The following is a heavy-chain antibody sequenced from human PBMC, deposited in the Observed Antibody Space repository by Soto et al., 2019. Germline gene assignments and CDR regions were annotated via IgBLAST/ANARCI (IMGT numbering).Heavy chain of an antibody. V-gene: IGHV4-31*03. CDR3: ARSYGDYVYLRVAFDI. Sequence: PSETLSLTCTVSGGSISSGGYYWSWIRQHPGKGLEWIGYIYYSGSTYYNPSLKSRVTISVDTSKNQFSLKLSSVTAADTAVYYSARSYGDYVYLRVAFDIWGQGTMVTVSS. CDR1: GGSISSGGYY. D-gene: IGHD4-17*01. J-gene: IGHJ3*02. CDR2: IYYSGST.